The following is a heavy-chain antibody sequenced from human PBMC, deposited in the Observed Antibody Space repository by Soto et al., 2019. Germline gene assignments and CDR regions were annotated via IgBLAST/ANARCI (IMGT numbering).Heavy chain of an antibody. J-gene: IGHJ3*02. CDR1: GFSLSTSGMC. CDR3: ARPLSCYGVTDI. Sequence: SGATLVNPTHSLTLTCTFSGFSLSTSGMCVSWIRQPPGKALEWLARIDWDDDKYYSTSLKTRLTISKDTTKNQVVLTMTNMDPVDTATYYCARPLSCYGVTDIWGQGTMVTVSS. D-gene: IGHD2-2*01. CDR2: IDWDDDK. V-gene: IGHV2-70*11.